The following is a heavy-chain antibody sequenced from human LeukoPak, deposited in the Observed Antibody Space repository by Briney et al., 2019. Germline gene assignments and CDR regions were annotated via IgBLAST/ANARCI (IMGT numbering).Heavy chain of an antibody. J-gene: IGHJ4*02. Sequence: GASVKVSCKASGYTFTGYYMHWVRQAPGQGLEWMEWINPNSGGTNYAQKFQGRVTMTRDTSISTAYMELSRLRSDDTAVYYCARDTYGSGSSDFDYWGQGTLVTVSS. CDR3: ARDTYGSGSSDFDY. CDR2: INPNSGGT. D-gene: IGHD3-10*01. V-gene: IGHV1-2*02. CDR1: GYTFTGYY.